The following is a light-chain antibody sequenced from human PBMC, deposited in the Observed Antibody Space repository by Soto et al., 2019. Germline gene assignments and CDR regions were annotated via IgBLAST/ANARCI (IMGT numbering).Light chain of an antibody. V-gene: IGKV3-20*01. CDR1: QSVDSRY. CDR2: ATS. Sequence: ETVLTQSPGTLSLSPGEGATLSCRASQSVDSRYLAWYQQRPGQAPRLLISATSTRASGIPDRFSGSGSGTDVTLTISRLEPEDFAVYYCQQYPTAPYTFGRGTALEF. J-gene: IGKJ2*01. CDR3: QQYPTAPYT.